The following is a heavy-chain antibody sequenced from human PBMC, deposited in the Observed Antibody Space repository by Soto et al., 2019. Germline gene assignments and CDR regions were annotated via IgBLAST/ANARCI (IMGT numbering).Heavy chain of an antibody. V-gene: IGHV3-21*01. D-gene: IGHD2-2*01. CDR2: ISSSSSYI. Sequence: GGSLRLSCAASGFTFSSYSMNWVRQAPGKGLEWVSSISSSSSYIYYADSVKGRFTISRDNAKNSLYLQMNSLRAEDTAVYYCARESLDCSSTSCYAPVYYFDYWGQGTLVTVSS. CDR1: GFTFSSYS. J-gene: IGHJ4*02. CDR3: ARESLDCSSTSCYAPVYYFDY.